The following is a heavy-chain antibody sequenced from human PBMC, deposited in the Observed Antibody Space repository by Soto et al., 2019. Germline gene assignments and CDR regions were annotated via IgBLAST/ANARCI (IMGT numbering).Heavy chain of an antibody. CDR2: ISGSGGST. J-gene: IGHJ6*02. CDR1: GFTFSSYA. V-gene: IGHV3-23*01. CDR3: AKVPEINDYYSYGMDV. Sequence: EVQLLESGGGLVQPGGSLRLSCAASGFTFSSYAMSWVRQAPGKGLEWVSAISGSGGSTYYADSVKGRFTISRDNSKNTLDLQMNSLRAEDTAVYYCAKVPEINDYYSYGMDVWGQGTTVTVSS.